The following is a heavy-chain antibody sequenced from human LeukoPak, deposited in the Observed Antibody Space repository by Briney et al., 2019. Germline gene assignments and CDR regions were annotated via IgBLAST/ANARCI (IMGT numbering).Heavy chain of an antibody. D-gene: IGHD6-19*01. CDR1: GYSFTSYG. CDR2: ISTYNGNT. CDR3: ARPHSSGWYLGLWL. V-gene: IGHV1-18*01. J-gene: IGHJ4*02. Sequence: ASVKVSCXASGYSFTSYGISWVRQALGQGLEWMGWISTYNGNTNYAQKLQGRVTMATDTSTTTAYMELRSLTSDDTAVYYCARPHSSGWYLGLWLWGQGTLVTVSS.